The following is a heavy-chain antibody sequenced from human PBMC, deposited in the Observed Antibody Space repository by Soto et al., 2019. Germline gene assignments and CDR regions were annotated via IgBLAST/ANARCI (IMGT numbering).Heavy chain of an antibody. V-gene: IGHV3-21*01. CDR2: ISSSSYI. CDR3: ARDEDTAMQHPTFFDY. Sequence: GGSLGLSCAASGFSFSSYSMNWVGQAPGKGLEWVSSISSSSYIYYADSVKGRFTISRDNAKNSLYLQMNSLRAEDTAVYYCARDEDTAMQHPTFFDYWGQGTLVTVSS. D-gene: IGHD5-18*01. J-gene: IGHJ4*02. CDR1: GFSFSSYS.